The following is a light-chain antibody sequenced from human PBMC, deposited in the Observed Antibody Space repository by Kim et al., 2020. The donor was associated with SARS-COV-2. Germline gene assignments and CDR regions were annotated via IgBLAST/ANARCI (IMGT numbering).Light chain of an antibody. CDR1: SSDIVSNY. CDR3: GTGDSSLSAGGV. V-gene: IGLV1-51*01. Sequence: QKVTISYSGNSSDIVSNYVSWYQQLRGKAPKLLIDDNNKRPLGIPDRFSGSKSGTSATLGITGLQTGDEADYYCGTGDSSLSAGGVFGGGTQLTVL. CDR2: DNN. J-gene: IGLJ3*02.